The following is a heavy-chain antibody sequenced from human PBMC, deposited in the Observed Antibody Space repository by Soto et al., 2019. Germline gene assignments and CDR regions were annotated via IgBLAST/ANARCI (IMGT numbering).Heavy chain of an antibody. CDR2: ISWDGGST. J-gene: IGHJ3*02. CDR3: AKDIKEYYYGSGSYSVAFDI. V-gene: IGHV3-43*01. CDR1: GFTFDDYT. D-gene: IGHD3-10*01. Sequence: GGSLRLSCAASGFTFDDYTMHWVRQAPGKGLEWVSLISWDGGSTYYADSVKGRFTISRDNSKNSLYLQMNSLRTEDTTLYYCAKDIKEYYYGSGSYSVAFDIWGQGTMVTVSS.